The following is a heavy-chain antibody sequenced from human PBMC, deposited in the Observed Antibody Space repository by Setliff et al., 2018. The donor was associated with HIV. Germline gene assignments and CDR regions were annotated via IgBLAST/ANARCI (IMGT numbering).Heavy chain of an antibody. CDR3: ARVTSSPGNFLDY. V-gene: IGHV4-59*01. D-gene: IGHD1-7*01. CDR1: GGSMSGLY. CDR2: IYYDGTT. J-gene: IGHJ4*02. Sequence: SETLSLTCTVSGGSMSGLYWSWIRQPPGKGLEWVGYIYYDGTTTYNPSLKSRATISVDTSENQFSLTLSSATAADTAVYYCARVTSSPGNFLDYWGQGTLVTVSS.